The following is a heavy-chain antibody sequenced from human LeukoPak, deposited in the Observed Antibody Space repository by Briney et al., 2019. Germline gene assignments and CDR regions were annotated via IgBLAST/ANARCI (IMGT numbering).Heavy chain of an antibody. J-gene: IGHJ4*02. V-gene: IGHV1-69*01. CDR3: ARDSSTHIYSGGSCYDY. Sequence: SVKDSCKASGGTFSSYAISWVRQAPGQGLEWMGGIIPIFGTANYAQKFQGRVTITADESTSTAYMELSSLRSEDTAVYYCARDSSTHIYSGGSCYDYWGQGTLVTVSS. D-gene: IGHD2-15*01. CDR2: IIPIFGTA. CDR1: GGTFSSYA.